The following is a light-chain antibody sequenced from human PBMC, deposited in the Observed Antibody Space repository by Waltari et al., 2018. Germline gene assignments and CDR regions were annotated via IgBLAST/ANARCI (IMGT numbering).Light chain of an antibody. CDR1: QDIRNY. V-gene: IGKV1-33*01. Sequence: DIQMTQSPSSLSASVGDRVTITCQASQDIRNYLNWYQKKPGKAPKLLIYDVSNLAAGVPSRFSGSGSRTDFTFTISSLQPEDIATYYCQQYDSLPLAFGGGTKVEVK. J-gene: IGKJ4*01. CDR2: DVS. CDR3: QQYDSLPLA.